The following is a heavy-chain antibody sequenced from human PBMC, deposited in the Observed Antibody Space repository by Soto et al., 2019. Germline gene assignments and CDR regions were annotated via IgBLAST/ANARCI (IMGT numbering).Heavy chain of an antibody. Sequence: PSATLSLSCAVYGGCFSGYYWSWIRQPPGKGLEWIGEINHSGSTNYNPSLKSRVTISVDTSKNQFSLKLSSVTAADTAVYYCATTPIAALYYYYYMDVWGKGTTVTVSS. CDR3: ATTPIAALYYYYYMDV. J-gene: IGHJ6*03. CDR2: INHSGST. CDR1: GGCFSGYY. D-gene: IGHD6-13*01. V-gene: IGHV4-34*01.